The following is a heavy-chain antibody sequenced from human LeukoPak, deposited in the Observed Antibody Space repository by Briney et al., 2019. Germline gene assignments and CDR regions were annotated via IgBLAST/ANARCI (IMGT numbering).Heavy chain of an antibody. CDR1: GFTFSSYA. V-gene: IGHV3-23*01. J-gene: IGHJ4*02. Sequence: GGSLRLSCAASGFTFSSYAMSWVRKAPGKGLEWVSAISGSGGSTYHADSVKGRFTISRDNSKNTLYLQMNSLRAEDTAVYYCAKVPNFGVGSNFDYWGQGTLVTVSS. CDR2: ISGSGGST. CDR3: AKVPNFGVGSNFDY. D-gene: IGHD3-10*01.